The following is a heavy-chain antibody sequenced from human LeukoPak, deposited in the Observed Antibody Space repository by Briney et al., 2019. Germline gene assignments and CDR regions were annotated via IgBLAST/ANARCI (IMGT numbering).Heavy chain of an antibody. CDR2: ISGSGGST. CDR3: AKDPSGAYYGRLNYFDY. J-gene: IGHJ4*02. Sequence: GGSLRLSCAASGFTFSSYAMSWVRQAPGKGLEWVSAISGSGGSTYYADSVKGRFTISRDNSKNTLYLQMNSLRAEDTAVYYCAKDPSGAYYGRLNYFDYWGQGTLVTVSS. D-gene: IGHD3-10*01. CDR1: GFTFSSYA. V-gene: IGHV3-23*01.